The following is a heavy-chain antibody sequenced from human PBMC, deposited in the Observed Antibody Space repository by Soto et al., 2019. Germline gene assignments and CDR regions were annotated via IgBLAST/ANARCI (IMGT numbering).Heavy chain of an antibody. CDR3: AKPTDYYDSSGYWDDAFDI. CDR2: ISGSGGST. J-gene: IGHJ3*02. D-gene: IGHD3-22*01. Sequence: GGCLRLSCAAAGFTFSSFAISCDRQAPGKGLEWVSSISGSGGSTYYADSVKGRFTISREHSQNTLYLQMNSLRAEDTAVYYCAKPTDYYDSSGYWDDAFDIWGEGK. V-gene: IGHV3-23*01. CDR1: GFTFSSFA.